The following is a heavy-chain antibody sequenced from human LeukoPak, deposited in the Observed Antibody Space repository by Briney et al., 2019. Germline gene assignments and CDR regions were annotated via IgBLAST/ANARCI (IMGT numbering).Heavy chain of an antibody. CDR1: GGSFSGYY. J-gene: IGHJ4*02. CDR3: ARGSAVRTYYYGSGRQDY. Sequence: SETLSLTCAVYGGSFSGYYWSWIRQPPGKGLEWIGEINHSGSTNYNPSLKSRVTISVDTSKNQFSLKLSSVTAADTAVYYCARGSAVRTYYYGSGRQDYWGQGTLVTVSS. V-gene: IGHV4-34*01. CDR2: INHSGST. D-gene: IGHD3-10*01.